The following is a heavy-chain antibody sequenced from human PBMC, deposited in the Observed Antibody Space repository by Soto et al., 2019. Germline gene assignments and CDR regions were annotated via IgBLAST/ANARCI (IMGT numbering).Heavy chain of an antibody. V-gene: IGHV4-31*03. Sequence: PSETLSLTCTVSGGSISSGGYYWSWIRQHPGKGLEWIGYIYYSGSTYYNPSLKSRVTISVDTSKNQFSLKLSSVTAADTAVYDCARARAWGYYYYGMDVWGQGTTVTVSS. CDR3: ARARAWGYYYYGMDV. J-gene: IGHJ6*02. CDR2: IYYSGST. D-gene: IGHD3-16*01. CDR1: GGSISSGGYY.